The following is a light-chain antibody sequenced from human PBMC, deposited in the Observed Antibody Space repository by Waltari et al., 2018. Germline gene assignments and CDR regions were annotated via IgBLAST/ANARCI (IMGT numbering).Light chain of an antibody. CDR2: DVN. J-gene: IGLJ3*02. Sequence: QSALTQPAPVSGSPGQSITISCTGTSGDVGGYNYVSWYQHHPGKAPKLIIYDVNKRPSGVSNRFSGSKSGNTASLTISGLQADDEADYYCNSYTGSSTSVLFGGGTKLTVL. V-gene: IGLV2-14*03. CDR1: SGDVGGYNY. CDR3: NSYTGSSTSVL.